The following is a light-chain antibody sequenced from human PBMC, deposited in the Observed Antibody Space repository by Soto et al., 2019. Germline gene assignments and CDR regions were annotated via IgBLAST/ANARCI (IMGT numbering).Light chain of an antibody. CDR2: DVS. V-gene: IGLV2-14*01. Sequence: QSALTQPASVSGSPGQSITISCTGTSSDVGGYNYVSWYQQHPGKAPKLMIYDVSNRPSGVSNRFSGAKYGNTASLTISGLQAEDEADYFCSSDTSSSTLLYVFGTGTKVTVL. J-gene: IGLJ1*01. CDR3: SSDTSSSTLLYV. CDR1: SSDVGGYNY.